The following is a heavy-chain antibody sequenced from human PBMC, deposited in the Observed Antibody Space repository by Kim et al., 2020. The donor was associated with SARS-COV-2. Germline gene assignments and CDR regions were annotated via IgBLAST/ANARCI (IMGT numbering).Heavy chain of an antibody. CDR2: IYYSGST. J-gene: IGHJ5*02. Sequence: SETLSLTCTVSGGSISSSSYYWGWIRQPPGKGLEWIGSIYYSGSTYYNPSLKSRVTISVDTSKNQFSLKLSSVTAADTAVSYCARRGYLVGWFDPWGQGTLVTVSS. D-gene: IGHD3-16*02. V-gene: IGHV4-39*01. CDR3: ARRGYLVGWFDP. CDR1: GGSISSSSYY.